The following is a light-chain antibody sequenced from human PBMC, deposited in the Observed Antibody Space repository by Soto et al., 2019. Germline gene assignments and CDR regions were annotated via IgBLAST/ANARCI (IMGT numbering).Light chain of an antibody. J-gene: IGKJ5*01. CDR2: DVS. Sequence: EIVFTQSPGSLSLSPGQTATLSCAASRSVSSTYLAWYQHRPGLAPRLLIYDVSKMASGIPDRFSGGGSGTNCTLTISTVEPEDFAVYYCPPSGNSPATVGQGTRLDIK. CDR3: PPSGNSPAT. CDR1: RSVSSTY. V-gene: IGKV3D-20*01.